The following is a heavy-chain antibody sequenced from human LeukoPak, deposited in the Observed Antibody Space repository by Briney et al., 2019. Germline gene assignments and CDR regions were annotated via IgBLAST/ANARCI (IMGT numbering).Heavy chain of an antibody. Sequence: GASVKVSCKASGGTFSSYAISWVRQAPGQGLEWMGGIIPIFGTANYAQKFQGRVTITADESTSTAYMELSSLRSEDTAVYYCARESFPGDYACWFDPWGQGTLVTVSS. J-gene: IGHJ5*02. CDR3: ARESFPGDYACWFDP. CDR1: GGTFSSYA. V-gene: IGHV1-69*13. CDR2: IIPIFGTA. D-gene: IGHD4-17*01.